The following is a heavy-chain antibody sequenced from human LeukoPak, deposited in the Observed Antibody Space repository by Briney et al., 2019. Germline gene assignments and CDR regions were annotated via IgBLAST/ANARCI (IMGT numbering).Heavy chain of an antibody. Sequence: GGSLRLSCAASGFTFSNYWMHWVRQAPGKGLEWVANIKQDGSEKYYVDSVKGRFSVSRDNAKNSLYLQMNSLRAEDTAAYYCARALSSWGQGTLVTVSS. J-gene: IGHJ4*02. D-gene: IGHD2-2*01. CDR3: ARALSS. CDR1: GFTFSNYW. V-gene: IGHV3-7*03. CDR2: IKQDGSEK.